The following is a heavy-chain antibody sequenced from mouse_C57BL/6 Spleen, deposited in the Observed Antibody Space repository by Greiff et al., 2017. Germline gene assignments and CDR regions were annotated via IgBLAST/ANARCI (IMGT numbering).Heavy chain of an antibody. V-gene: IGHV5-2*01. Sequence: DVQLVESGGGLVQPGESLKLSCESNEYEFPSHDMSWVRKTPEKRLELVAAINSDGGNTYYPDTMERRFIISRDNTKKTLYLQMSSLRAEDTALYYCARHVYGNYGYFDVWGTGTTVTVSS. J-gene: IGHJ1*03. CDR1: EYEFPSHD. D-gene: IGHD2-1*01. CDR3: ARHVYGNYGYFDV. CDR2: INSDGGNT.